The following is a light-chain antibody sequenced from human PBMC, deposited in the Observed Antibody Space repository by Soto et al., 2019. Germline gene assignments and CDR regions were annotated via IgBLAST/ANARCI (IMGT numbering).Light chain of an antibody. J-gene: IGKJ2*01. CDR3: QQYYDRPLT. V-gene: IGKV3-15*01. CDR1: QSVSSS. CDR2: GAS. Sequence: ERVMTQSPATLSVSPGERATLSCRASQSVSSSLAWYQQKPGQAPRRLIHGASTRATGIPARFSGSGSGTELTITIRSLQSEDFAVYYCQQYYDRPLTFGQGTKLEIK.